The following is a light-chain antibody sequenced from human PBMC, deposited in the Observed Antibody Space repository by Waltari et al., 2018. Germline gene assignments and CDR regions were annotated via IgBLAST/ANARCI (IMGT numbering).Light chain of an antibody. Sequence: EVVMTQSPAILSVSPGERATLSCRASQSVTTNVAWYQQKPGQTPRTLIFGASTRATGVPARFSGSGSGTDFTLTISDLQSDDFAVYYCQQSDNWPPITFGQGTRLEIK. CDR1: QSVTTN. CDR3: QQSDNWPPIT. V-gene: IGKV3-15*01. J-gene: IGKJ5*01. CDR2: GAS.